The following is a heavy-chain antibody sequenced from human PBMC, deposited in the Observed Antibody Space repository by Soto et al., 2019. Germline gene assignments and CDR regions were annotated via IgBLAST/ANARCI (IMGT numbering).Heavy chain of an antibody. CDR3: AKDRSSSWTFDY. CDR2: ISYDGSTK. Sequence: QVQLVESGGGVVQPGTSLRLSCAASGFTFSRNGMHWVRQAPGKGLEWVALISYDGSTKYYADSVKGRFTISRDNSKNTQYLQMNSLRSKDTAVYYCAKDRSSSWTFDYWGQGTLVTVSS. J-gene: IGHJ4*02. D-gene: IGHD6-13*01. CDR1: GFTFSRNG. V-gene: IGHV3-30*18.